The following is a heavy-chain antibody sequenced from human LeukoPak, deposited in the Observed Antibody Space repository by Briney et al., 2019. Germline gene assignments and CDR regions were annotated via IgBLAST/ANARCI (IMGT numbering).Heavy chain of an antibody. V-gene: IGHV3-23*01. CDR3: ARGPSGYHNT. D-gene: IGHD5-12*01. Sequence: GGSLRLSCTSSGFTFSTYAMTWVRQAPGKGLEWVSSIGGSGSITSYADSVKGRFTISRDNSKNTLYLQMNSLRAEDTAVYYCARGPSGYHNTGGQGTLVTVSS. CDR2: IGGSGSIT. J-gene: IGHJ4*02. CDR1: GFTFSTYA.